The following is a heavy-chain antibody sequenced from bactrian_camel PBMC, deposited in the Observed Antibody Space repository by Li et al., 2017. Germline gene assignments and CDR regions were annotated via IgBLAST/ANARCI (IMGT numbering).Heavy chain of an antibody. D-gene: IGHD2*01. CDR3: AADVNLGMSDGYCYGVEN. J-gene: IGHJ4*01. V-gene: IGHV3S31*01. CDR1: GSGYTFSSFC. CDR2: IDSDGRTT. Sequence: VQLVESGGGSVQAGGSLRLSCAASGSGYTFSSFCMGWFRRGPGRSREGVAGIDSDGRTTYSPSVNGRFTITRDSHKNILYLQMDSLKPEDTGMYQCAADVNLGMSDGYCYGVENWGQGTQVTVS.